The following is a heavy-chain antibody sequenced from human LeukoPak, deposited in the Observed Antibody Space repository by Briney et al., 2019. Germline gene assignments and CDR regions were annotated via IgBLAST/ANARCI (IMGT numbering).Heavy chain of an antibody. CDR3: ARQDPYYYYSYCYFDD. Sequence: PETLSDTRTVSGGSTRSTSNHRGWVRQPPGKGLEWIGNIYYTGSAYYNPSLKSRVTVSVVTSKNQFSLKLSSVTAADTAVYYCARQDPYYYYSYCYFDDLGREGLVTVSS. V-gene: IGHV4-39*01. D-gene: IGHD3-22*01. CDR2: IYYTGSA. J-gene: IGHJ4*02. CDR1: GGSTRSTSNH.